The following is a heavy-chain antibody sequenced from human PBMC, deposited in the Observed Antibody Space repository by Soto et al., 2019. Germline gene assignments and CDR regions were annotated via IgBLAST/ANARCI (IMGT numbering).Heavy chain of an antibody. D-gene: IGHD2-2*01. CDR2: IWYDGSVK. V-gene: IGHV3-33*01. Sequence: QVQLVESGGGVVQPGRSLRLSCAASGFTFSSHGMHWVRQAPGKGLEWVAVIWYDGSVKYYVDFVKGRFTISRDNSKNTLDLQMNSRRAEDTAVYYCARGPMPYFDYWGRGTLVTVSS. CDR3: ARGPMPYFDY. CDR1: GFTFSSHG. J-gene: IGHJ4*02.